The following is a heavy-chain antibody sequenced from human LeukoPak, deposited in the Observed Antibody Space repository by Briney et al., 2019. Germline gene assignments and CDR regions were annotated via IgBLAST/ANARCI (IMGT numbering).Heavy chain of an antibody. CDR1: GFTFGSSA. V-gene: IGHV3-23*01. D-gene: IGHD1-1*01. CDR2: VSGSGQTT. J-gene: IGHJ4*02. CDR3: AKRVGVTTSPFEF. Sequence: SGGSLRLSCSASGFTFGSSAMSWVRQAPGKGLEWVSTVSGSGQTTYYADSVKGRFTISRDNSKNMLFLQTDSVRAEDTAVYYCAKRVGVTTSPFEFWGQGTLLTVSS.